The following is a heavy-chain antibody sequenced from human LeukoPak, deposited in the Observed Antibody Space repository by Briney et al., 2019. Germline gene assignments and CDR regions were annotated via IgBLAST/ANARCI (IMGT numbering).Heavy chain of an antibody. CDR3: ARTYGSGSWDFDY. D-gene: IGHD3-10*01. Sequence: SSETLSLTCTVSGGSISSYYWSWIRQAPGKGLEWMGDIYYSGSTNYNPSLKRRVNISVDPSTNQSSLKLSSVTAADTAVYYCARTYGSGSWDFDYWGQGTLVTVSS. V-gene: IGHV4-59*01. CDR2: IYYSGST. CDR1: GGSISSYY. J-gene: IGHJ4*02.